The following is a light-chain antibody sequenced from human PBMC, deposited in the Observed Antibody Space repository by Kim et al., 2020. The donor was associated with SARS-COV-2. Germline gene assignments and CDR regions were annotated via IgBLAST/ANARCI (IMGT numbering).Light chain of an antibody. CDR1: SSAVGCYNY. CDR2: DVS. J-gene: IGLJ1*01. CDR3: SSYTSSSTPYV. V-gene: IGLV2-14*03. Sequence: LINISCTGTSSAVGCYNYVSWYQQHPGKAPKLMIYDVSSRPSGVSIRFSGSKSGNTASLTISGLQAEDDADYYCSSYTSSSTPYVFGTGTKVTVL.